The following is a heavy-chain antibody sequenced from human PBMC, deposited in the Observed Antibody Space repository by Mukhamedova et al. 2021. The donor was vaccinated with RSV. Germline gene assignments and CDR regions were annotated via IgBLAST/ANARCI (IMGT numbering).Heavy chain of an antibody. CDR2: IIPIFGTA. J-gene: IGHJ6*03. V-gene: IGHV1-69*06. D-gene: IGHD2-2*01. Sequence: WMGGIIPIFGTANYAQKFQGRVTITADKSTSTAYMELSSLRSEDTAVYYCARVTESSTGHYYMDVWGTGTTVTVSS. CDR3: ARVTESSTGHYYMDV.